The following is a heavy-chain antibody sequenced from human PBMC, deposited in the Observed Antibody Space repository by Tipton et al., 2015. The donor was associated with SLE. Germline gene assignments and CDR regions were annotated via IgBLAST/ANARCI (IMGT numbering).Heavy chain of an antibody. CDR1: GISISTHY. D-gene: IGHD6-19*01. CDR2: MHNSGDS. V-gene: IGHV4-59*11. CDR3: ARLAVAGMWYYFDF. J-gene: IGHJ4*02. Sequence: TLSLTCKVSGISISTHYWSWIRQPPGKGLEWIGQMHNSGDSTYNPSLKSRVTMSVDTSKNQLSLNVISMTAADTAVYYCARLAVAGMWYYFDFWGQGAPVTVSS.